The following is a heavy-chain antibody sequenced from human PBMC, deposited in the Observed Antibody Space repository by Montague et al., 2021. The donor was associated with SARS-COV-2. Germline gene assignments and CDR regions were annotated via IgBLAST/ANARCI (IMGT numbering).Heavy chain of an antibody. J-gene: IGHJ3*02. CDR2: IYDSGST. CDR1: GYSISSGYY. Sequence: SETLSLTCTVSGYSISSGYYWDWIRQPPGKGLEWIGSIYDSGSTYYNPSLKSRVTISVDTSKNHFSLKLNSVTAADTAVYYCARRGRKLLPVATTIGGFDIWGQGTMVTVSS. CDR3: ARRGRKLLPVATTIGGFDI. D-gene: IGHD5-12*01. V-gene: IGHV4-38-2*02.